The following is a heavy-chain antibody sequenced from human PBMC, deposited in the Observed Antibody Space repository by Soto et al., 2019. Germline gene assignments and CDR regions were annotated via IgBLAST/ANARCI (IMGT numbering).Heavy chain of an antibody. Sequence: GGPLRLSCTASGFPFGDYGMTWFRQAPGRGLEWVGFIRSKTYGGTTEYAASVKGRFTISRDDSKSIAYLQMNSLKTEDTAVYYCTRDSGSFWGQGTLVTVSS. J-gene: IGHJ4*02. CDR1: GFPFGDYG. V-gene: IGHV3-49*03. CDR2: IRSKTYGGTT. CDR3: TRDSGSF.